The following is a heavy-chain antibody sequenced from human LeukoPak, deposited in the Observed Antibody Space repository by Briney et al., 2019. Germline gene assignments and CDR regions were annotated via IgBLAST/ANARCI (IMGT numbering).Heavy chain of an antibody. CDR2: ISGSGGST. V-gene: IGHV3-23*01. CDR3: AKKDFGVVITSRP. CDR1: GFTFSSYA. Sequence: SGGSLRLSCAASGFTFSSYAMSWVRQAPGKGLEWVSAISGSGGSTYYADSVKGRFTISRDNSKNTLYLQMNSLRAEDTAVYYRAKKDFGVVITSRPGGQGTLVTVSS. J-gene: IGHJ4*02. D-gene: IGHD3-3*01.